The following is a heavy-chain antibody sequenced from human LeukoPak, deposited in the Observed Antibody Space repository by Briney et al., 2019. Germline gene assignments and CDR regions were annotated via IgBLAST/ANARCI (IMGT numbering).Heavy chain of an antibody. D-gene: IGHD5-12*01. V-gene: IGHV3-15*01. Sequence: GGSLRLSCAASGFTFGSYAMSWVRQPPGKGLEWVGRIKSKTDGGTTDYAAPVKGRFTISRDDSKNTLYLQMNSLKTEDTAVYYCTTAKWLWGNPGLYDYWGQGTLVTVSS. CDR1: GFTFGSYA. J-gene: IGHJ4*02. CDR2: IKSKTDGGTT. CDR3: TTAKWLWGNPGLYDY.